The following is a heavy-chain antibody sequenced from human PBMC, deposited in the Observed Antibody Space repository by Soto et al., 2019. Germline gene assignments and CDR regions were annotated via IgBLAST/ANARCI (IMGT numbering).Heavy chain of an antibody. J-gene: IGHJ4*02. Sequence: SETLSLTCAVYGGSFSGYYWSWIRQPPGKGLEWIGEINHSGSTNYNPSLKSRVTISVDTSKNQFSLKLSSVTAADTAVYYCASRYSSGYYLIDYWGQGTLVTVSS. D-gene: IGHD3-22*01. CDR2: INHSGST. V-gene: IGHV4-34*01. CDR1: GGSFSGYY. CDR3: ASRYSSGYYLIDY.